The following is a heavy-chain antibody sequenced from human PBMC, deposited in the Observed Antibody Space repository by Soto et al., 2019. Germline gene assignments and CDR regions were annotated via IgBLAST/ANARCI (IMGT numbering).Heavy chain of an antibody. J-gene: IGHJ2*01. V-gene: IGHV1-2*02. CDR3: AKTADAYGYFDL. CDR2: INPNTGGT. D-gene: IGHD7-27*01. Sequence: QVQLVQSGAEVKKPGASVKVSCKASGNSFTGYYMHWVRQAPGQGLEWMGWINPNTGGTNYAQKFQGRVTITRETSISTAYMELSRLTSDDTAFYYCAKTADAYGYFDLWGRGTLVTVSS. CDR1: GNSFTGYY.